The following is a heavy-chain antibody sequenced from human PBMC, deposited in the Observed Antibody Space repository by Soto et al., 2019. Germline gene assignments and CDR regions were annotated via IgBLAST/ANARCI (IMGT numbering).Heavy chain of an antibody. V-gene: IGHV1-69*05. Sequence: VASVNVSCKASGGTLSSYAISWVRQAPGQGLEWMGGIIPIFGTANYAQKFQGRVTMTRNTSISTAYMELSSLRSEDTAVYYCARERSAAGTGWFDPWGQGTLVTVSS. CDR2: IIPIFGTA. CDR3: ARERSAAGTGWFDP. CDR1: GGTLSSYA. J-gene: IGHJ5*02. D-gene: IGHD6-13*01.